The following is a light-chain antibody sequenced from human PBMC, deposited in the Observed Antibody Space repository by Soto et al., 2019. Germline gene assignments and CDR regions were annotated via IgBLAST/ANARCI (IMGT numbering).Light chain of an antibody. CDR2: KAS. V-gene: IGKV1-5*03. CDR3: QQYNSYSRT. J-gene: IGKJ2*02. CDR1: QSISSW. Sequence: DIQMTQSPSTLSASVGDRVTITCRASQSISSWLAWYQQKPGKAPKLLIYKASSLESGVPSRFGGSGSGTEFTLTISSLQPDDLATYYCQQYNSYSRTFGQGTKLEIK.